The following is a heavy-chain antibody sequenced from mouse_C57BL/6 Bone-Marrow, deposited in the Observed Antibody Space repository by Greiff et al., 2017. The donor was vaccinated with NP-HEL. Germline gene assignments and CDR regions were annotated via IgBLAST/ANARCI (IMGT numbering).Heavy chain of an antibody. CDR3: AREGFITTVVATPFAY. CDR2: IDPSDSYT. D-gene: IGHD1-1*01. CDR1: GYTFTSYW. V-gene: IGHV1-50*01. Sequence: QVQLQQPGAELVKPGASVKLSCKASGYTFTSYWMQWVKQRPGQGLEWIGEIDPSDSYTNYNQKFKGKATLTVDTSSSTAYMQLSSLTSEDSAVYYCAREGFITTVVATPFAYWGQGTLVTVSA. J-gene: IGHJ3*01.